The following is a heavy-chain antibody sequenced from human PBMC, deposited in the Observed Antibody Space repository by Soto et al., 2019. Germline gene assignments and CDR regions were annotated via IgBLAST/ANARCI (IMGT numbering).Heavy chain of an antibody. CDR1: GFTFSSYA. CDR3: VKWWEGSVAPPYYYYGMDV. D-gene: IGHD6-6*01. CDR2: ISSNGGST. V-gene: IGHV3-64D*08. Sequence: PGGSLRLSCSASGFTFSSYAMHWVRQAPGKGLEYVSAISSNGGSTYYADSVKGRFTISRDNSKNTLYLQMSSLRAEDTAVYYCVKWWEGSVAPPYYYYGMDVWGQGTTVTVSS. J-gene: IGHJ6*02.